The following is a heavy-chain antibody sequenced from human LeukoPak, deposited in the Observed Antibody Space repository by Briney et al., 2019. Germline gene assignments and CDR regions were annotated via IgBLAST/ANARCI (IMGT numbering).Heavy chain of an antibody. CDR2: ISYDGGNK. CDR1: GFTFSSYG. J-gene: IGHJ4*02. V-gene: IGHV3-30*18. Sequence: PGGSLRLSCAASGFTFSSYGMHWVRQAPGKGLEWVAVISYDGGNKYYADSVKGRFTISRDNSKNTLYLQMNSLRAEDTAVYYCAKDQSLYGTAFDYWGQGTLVTVSS. CDR3: AKDQSLYGTAFDY. D-gene: IGHD3-16*02.